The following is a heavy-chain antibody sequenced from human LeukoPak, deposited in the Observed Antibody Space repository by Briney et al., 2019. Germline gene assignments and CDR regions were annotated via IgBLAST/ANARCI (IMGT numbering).Heavy chain of an antibody. V-gene: IGHV3-64D*09. CDR1: GFPFSSYA. D-gene: IGHD2-15*01. J-gene: IGHJ6*02. CDR3: VRGYSFGPYGMDV. CDR2: ISDSGGRT. Sequence: GGSLRLSCSASGFPFSSYAMHWVRQAPGKGLEYVSAISDSGGRTYYADSVKGRLTISRDNSKNTLYLQMSSLRAEDTAVYFCVRGYSFGPYGMDVWGQGTTVTVSS.